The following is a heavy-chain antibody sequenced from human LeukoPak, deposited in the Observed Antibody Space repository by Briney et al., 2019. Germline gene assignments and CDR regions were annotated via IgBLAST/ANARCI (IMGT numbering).Heavy chain of an antibody. CDR1: GFTFDYYG. CDR3: ARSAGYSSSWYYYYYYMDV. CDR2: INWNGGST. V-gene: IGHV3-20*04. D-gene: IGHD6-13*01. Sequence: PGGSLRLPCAASGFTFDYYGMSGVRQAPGEGLERVSGINWNGGSTGYADSVKGRFTISRDNAKNSLYLQMNSLRAEDTALYYCARSAGYSSSWYYYYYYMDVWGKGTTVTVS. J-gene: IGHJ6*03.